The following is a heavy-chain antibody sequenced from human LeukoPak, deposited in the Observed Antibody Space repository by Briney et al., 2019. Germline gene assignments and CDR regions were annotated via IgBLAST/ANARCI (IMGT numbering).Heavy chain of an antibody. CDR3: ARRSGSYFNWFDP. CDR1: GGSISSSSYY. D-gene: IGHD1-26*01. Sequence: PSETLSLTCTVSGGSISSSSYYWGWLRQPPGTGLEWIGSIYYSGSTYYNPSLKSRFTISVDTSKNQFSLKLSSVTAADTAVYYCARRSGSYFNWFDPWGQGTLVTVSS. J-gene: IGHJ5*02. CDR2: IYYSGST. V-gene: IGHV4-39*01.